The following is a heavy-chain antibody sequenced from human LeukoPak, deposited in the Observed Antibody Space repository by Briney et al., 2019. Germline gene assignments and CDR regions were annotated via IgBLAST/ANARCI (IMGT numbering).Heavy chain of an antibody. V-gene: IGHV4-34*01. J-gene: IGHJ5*02. CDR1: GGSFSGYY. CDR2: INHSGST. D-gene: IGHD3-3*01. CDR3: ARGGTTYYDFWSGYYGHWFDP. Sequence: SETLSLTCAVYGGSFSGYYWSWIRQPPGKGLEWIGEINHSGSTNYNPSLKSRVTISVDTSKNQFSLKLSSVTAADTAVYYCARGGTTYYDFWSGYYGHWFDPWGQGTLVTVSS.